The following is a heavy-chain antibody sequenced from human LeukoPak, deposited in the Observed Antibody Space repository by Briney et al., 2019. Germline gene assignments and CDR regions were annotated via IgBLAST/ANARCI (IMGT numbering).Heavy chain of an antibody. D-gene: IGHD3-10*01. Sequence: GSLVKVSCKASGGTFSSYAISWVRQAPGQGLEWMGRIIPILGIANYAQKFQGRVTITADKSTSTAYMELSSLRSEDTAVYYCARGDGVLWFGELLYYGMDVWGQGTTVTVSS. CDR2: IIPILGIA. J-gene: IGHJ6*02. CDR1: GGTFSSYA. CDR3: ARGDGVLWFGELLYYGMDV. V-gene: IGHV1-69*04.